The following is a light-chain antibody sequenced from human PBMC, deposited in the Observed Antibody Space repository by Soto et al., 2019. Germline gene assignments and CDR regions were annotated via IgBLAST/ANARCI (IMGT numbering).Light chain of an antibody. V-gene: IGLV2-8*01. Sequence: QSALTQPHSVSGSPGQSVTISCTGTNSDIGAYKYVSWYQQYPGKAPKLMIYEVSKRPSGVPDRFSGSKSGNTASLTVSGLQAEDEADYYCTSYVGSNIWVFGGGTQLTVL. CDR3: TSYVGSNIWV. CDR1: NSDIGAYKY. J-gene: IGLJ7*01. CDR2: EVS.